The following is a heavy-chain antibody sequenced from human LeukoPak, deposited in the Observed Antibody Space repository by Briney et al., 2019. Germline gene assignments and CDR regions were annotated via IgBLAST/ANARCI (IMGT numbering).Heavy chain of an antibody. CDR1: GFTFSSYG. J-gene: IGHJ4*02. Sequence: GGSLRLSRAASGFTFSSYGMNWVRQAPGKGLEWVSGISGSGGSKYYADSVKGRFTISRDNSRNTLYLQVNSLRAEDTAVYYCAKDRYYDSSDYPYPLDYWGQGTLVTVSS. D-gene: IGHD3-22*01. CDR2: ISGSGGSK. V-gene: IGHV3-23*01. CDR3: AKDRYYDSSDYPYPLDY.